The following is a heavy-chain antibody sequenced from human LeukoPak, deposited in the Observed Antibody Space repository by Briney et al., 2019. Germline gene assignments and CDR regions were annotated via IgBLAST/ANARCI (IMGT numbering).Heavy chain of an antibody. D-gene: IGHD3-22*01. Sequence: SETLSPTCAVYGGSFSGYYWSWIRQPPGKGLEWIGEINHSGSTNYNPSLKSRVTISVDTSKNQFSLKLSSVTAADTAVYYCARAPYDSSGYPNDWGQGTLVTVSS. V-gene: IGHV4-34*01. CDR2: INHSGST. CDR1: GGSFSGYY. J-gene: IGHJ4*02. CDR3: ARAPYDSSGYPND.